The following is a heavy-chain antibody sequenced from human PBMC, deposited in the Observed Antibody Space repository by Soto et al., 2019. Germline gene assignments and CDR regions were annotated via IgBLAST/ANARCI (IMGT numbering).Heavy chain of an antibody. Sequence: QMPLVQSGPEVKKPGTSVKVSCKASGFTFTSSAVQWVRQARVQRLEWIGWIVVGSGNTNYAQKFQERVTITRDMSTSTAYLELSSLRSEETAVYYCAADKGGGYYDSSGYAHTKQLDYRGQGTLVTVSS. CDR3: AADKGGGYYDSSGYAHTKQLDY. J-gene: IGHJ4*02. D-gene: IGHD3-22*01. V-gene: IGHV1-58*01. CDR2: IVVGSGNT. CDR1: GFTFTSSA.